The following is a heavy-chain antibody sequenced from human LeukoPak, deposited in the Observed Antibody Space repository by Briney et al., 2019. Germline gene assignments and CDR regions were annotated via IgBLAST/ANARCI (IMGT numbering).Heavy chain of an antibody. CDR1: GFTFSSSA. V-gene: IGHV3-23*01. CDR2: TGVSGS. Sequence: GGSLRLSCAASGFTFSSSAMTWVRPVLGKGLEWVSTTGVSGSYYADSVKGRFTISRDNSKNTLYLQMNSLRAEDTAVYYCARCYTYGTTWFGGLDVWGQGTTVTVSS. J-gene: IGHJ6*02. CDR3: ARCYTYGTTWFGGLDV. D-gene: IGHD3-10*01.